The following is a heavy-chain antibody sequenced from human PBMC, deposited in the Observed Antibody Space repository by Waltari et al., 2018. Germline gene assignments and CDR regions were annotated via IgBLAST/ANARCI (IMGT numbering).Heavy chain of an antibody. CDR1: GYSISNGYY. V-gene: IGHV4-38-2*02. CDR3: ARISSADLAFDS. J-gene: IGHJ5*01. Sequence: QVRLEESGPRLVTPSETLSLTCTVSGYSISNGYYWGWIRQPPGGGLEWIGTMFHDGSSYDNPSLRSRVSISVDTSKNQLSLRLNSVTAADTAIYYCARISSADLAFDSWGHGVPVTVS. CDR2: MFHDGSS.